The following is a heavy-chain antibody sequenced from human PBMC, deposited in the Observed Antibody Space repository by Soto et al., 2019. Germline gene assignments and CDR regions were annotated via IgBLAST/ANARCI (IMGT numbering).Heavy chain of an antibody. J-gene: IGHJ5*02. CDR2: IYYSGST. CDR3: ARVYANWFDT. CDR1: GGSISSSSYY. V-gene: IGHV4-39*07. D-gene: IGHD2-8*01. Sequence: SETLSLTCTVSGGSISSSSYYWGWIRQPPGKGLEWIGSIYYSGSTYYNPSLKSRVTISVDTSKNQFSLKLTSVTAADTAEYYCARVYANWFDTWGQGTLVTVSS.